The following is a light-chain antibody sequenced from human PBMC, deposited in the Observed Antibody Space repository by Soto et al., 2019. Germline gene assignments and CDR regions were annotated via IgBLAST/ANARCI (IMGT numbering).Light chain of an antibody. Sequence: EIVMTPSPATLSVSPGERATLSCRARQSVSSNLAWYQQKSGQAPRLLIYGASTRATGIPARFSGSGSGTEFTLTISSLQSEEFAVYYCQQYNNWPETFGQGTKVEIK. CDR3: QQYNNWPET. CDR1: QSVSSN. CDR2: GAS. V-gene: IGKV3-15*01. J-gene: IGKJ1*01.